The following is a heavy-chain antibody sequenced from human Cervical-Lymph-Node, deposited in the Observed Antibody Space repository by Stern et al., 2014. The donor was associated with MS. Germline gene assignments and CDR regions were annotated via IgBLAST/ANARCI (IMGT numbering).Heavy chain of an antibody. CDR2: ISRGGSYL. V-gene: IGHV3-21*01. J-gene: IGHJ4*02. CDR1: GFTFSSYS. Sequence: VQLVQSGGGLVKPGGSLRLSCAASGFTFSSYSMNWVRQAPGKGLEWVASISRGGSYLYYSYSLKGRFTISRDNAKNSLYLQMNSLRAEDTAVYYCARGRGGNYRYYFDYWGQGTLVTVSS. D-gene: IGHD4-23*01. CDR3: ARGRGGNYRYYFDY.